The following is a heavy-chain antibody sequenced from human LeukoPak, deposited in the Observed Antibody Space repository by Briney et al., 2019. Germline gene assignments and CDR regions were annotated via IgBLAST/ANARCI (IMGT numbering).Heavy chain of an antibody. J-gene: IGHJ6*02. CDR3: VKVLKTYYYDTRSRYYYYYGMDI. V-gene: IGHV3-30*18. CDR2: IAYDVSQK. CDR1: GFTFSSYG. D-gene: IGHD3-22*01. Sequence: PGGSLRLSCTASGFTFSSYGMHSVRQAPGKGLEWAAVIAYDVSQKYYAYSVKGRFTISRDNPKNTLYLQMNSLRAEDTAVYYCVKVLKTYYYDTRSRYYYYYGMDIWGQGTTVTVSS.